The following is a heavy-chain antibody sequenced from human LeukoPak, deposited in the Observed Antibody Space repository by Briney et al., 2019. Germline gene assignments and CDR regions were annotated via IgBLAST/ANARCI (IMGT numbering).Heavy chain of an antibody. CDR2: VDHTGST. D-gene: IGHD4-11*01. J-gene: IGHJ6*03. V-gene: IGHV4-59*01. Sequence: SETLSLTCTVSDDSITMYYWTWIRQPPGKGLEWIGYVDHTGSTKFNPSLNGGVSISRDTSNNFFSLRLRSVTAADTAVYFCARGRVSSSTWYSTYYYFFYMDFWGKGTTVTVSS. CDR3: ARGRVSSSTWYSTYYYFFYMDF. CDR1: DDSITMYY.